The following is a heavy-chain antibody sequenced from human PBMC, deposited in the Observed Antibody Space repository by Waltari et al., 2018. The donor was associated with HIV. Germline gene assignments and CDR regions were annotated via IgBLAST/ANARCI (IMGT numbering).Heavy chain of an antibody. Sequence: ELYLLESGGGLVPPGGSLRVSCGGSGLTFKNYAVSWVRQAPGKGLEWISSVSESGDSTYYADSVEGRFTISRDNSKNMLYLQMNGLRVEDTAVYYCAGEDDRGDFPWGQGTLVTVSA. J-gene: IGHJ5*02. V-gene: IGHV3-23*01. CDR1: GLTFKNYA. CDR3: AGEDDRGDFP. D-gene: IGHD2-21*01. CDR2: VSESGDST.